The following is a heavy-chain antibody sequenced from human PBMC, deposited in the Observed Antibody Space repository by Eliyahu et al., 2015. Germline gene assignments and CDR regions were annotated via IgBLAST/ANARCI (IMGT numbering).Heavy chain of an antibody. D-gene: IGHD5-24*01. Sequence: QVQLQQWGAGLLKPSETLSLTCAVYGGSFSGYYWSWXRQPPGKGLEGXGGINHSGSTNYNPSLKSRVTISVDTSKNQFSLKLSSVTAADTAVYYCARCRVWYYGMDVWGQGTTVTVSS. CDR2: INHSGST. J-gene: IGHJ6*02. CDR1: GGSFSGYY. CDR3: ARCRVWYYGMDV. V-gene: IGHV4-34*01.